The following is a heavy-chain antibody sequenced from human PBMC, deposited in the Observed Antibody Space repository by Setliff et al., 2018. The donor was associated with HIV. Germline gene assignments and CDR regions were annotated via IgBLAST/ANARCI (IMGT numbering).Heavy chain of an antibody. CDR2: ISGSGGST. CDR3: ARDPDYGDFIALDI. Sequence: GSLRLSCAASGFTFTDYTMNWVRQAPGKGLEWVSAISGSGGSTYYADSVRGRFTISRDNSKNTLYLQMNSLRAEDTAVYFCARDPDYGDFIALDIWGQGTMVTVSS. J-gene: IGHJ3*02. D-gene: IGHD4-17*01. CDR1: GFTFTDYT. V-gene: IGHV3-23*01.